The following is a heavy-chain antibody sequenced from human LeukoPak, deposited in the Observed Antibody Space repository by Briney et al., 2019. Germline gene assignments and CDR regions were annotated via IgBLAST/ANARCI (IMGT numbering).Heavy chain of an antibody. CDR3: AGGSYYYGSGSYYFDY. D-gene: IGHD3-10*01. CDR1: GYTFTSYG. CDR2: ISAYNGNT. V-gene: IGHV1-18*01. Sequence: GASVKVSCKASGYTFTSYGISWVRQAPGQGLEWMGWISAYNGNTNYAQKLQGRVTMTTDTSTSTAYMELRSLRSDDTAVYYCAGGSYYYGSGSYYFDYWGQGTLDTVSS. J-gene: IGHJ4*02.